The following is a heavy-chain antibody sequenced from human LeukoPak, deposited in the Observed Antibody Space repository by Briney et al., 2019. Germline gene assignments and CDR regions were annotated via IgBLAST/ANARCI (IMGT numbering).Heavy chain of an antibody. CDR2: IYTSGST. CDR3: ARGRKAIDFDY. CDR1: GGSISSGSYY. D-gene: IGHD1-14*01. V-gene: IGHV4-61*02. Sequence: PSETLSLTCTVSGGSISSGSYYWSWIRQPAGKGLEWIGRIYTSGSTNYNPSLKSRVTISVDTSKNQFSLKLSSVTAADTAVYYCARGRKAIDFDYWGQGTLVTVSS. J-gene: IGHJ4*02.